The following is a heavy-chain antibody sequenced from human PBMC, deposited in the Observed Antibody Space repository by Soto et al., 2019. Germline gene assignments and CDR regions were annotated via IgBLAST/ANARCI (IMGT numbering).Heavy chain of an antibody. CDR2: INPNSGGT. Sequence: ASVKVSCKASGYTFTGYYMHWVRQAPGQGLEWMGWINPNSGGTNYAQKFQGWVTMTRDTSISTAYMELSRLRSDDTAVYYCARGVVPASMSYYYYYIYFWAKRTTVT. CDR1: GYTFTGYY. J-gene: IGHJ6*03. CDR3: ARGVVPASMSYYYYYIYF. D-gene: IGHD2-2*01. V-gene: IGHV1-2*04.